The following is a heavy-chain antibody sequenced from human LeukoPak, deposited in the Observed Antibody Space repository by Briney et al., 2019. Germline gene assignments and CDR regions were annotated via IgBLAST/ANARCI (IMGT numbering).Heavy chain of an antibody. D-gene: IGHD2-15*01. CDR1: GFTFSSYS. V-gene: IGHV3-21*01. Sequence: GGSLRLPCAASGFTFSSYSMNWVRQAPGKGLEWVSSITTSSNYIYYADSLKGRFTISRDNPRNSLYLQMNSLRAEDTAVYYCARELFATRAFDYWGQGTLVTVSS. CDR3: ARELFATRAFDY. J-gene: IGHJ4*02. CDR2: ITTSSNYI.